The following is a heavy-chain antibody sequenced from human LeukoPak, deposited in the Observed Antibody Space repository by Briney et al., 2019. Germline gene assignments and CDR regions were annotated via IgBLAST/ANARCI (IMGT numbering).Heavy chain of an antibody. CDR2: IRYDGDIK. CDR1: GFTFSSYG. J-gene: IGHJ4*02. D-gene: IGHD5-18*01. CDR3: AKDKYSPFDY. Sequence: GGSLRLSCAASGFTFSSYGMHWVRQAPGKGLEWVAFIRYDGDIKYYADSVKGRFTISRDSSKNTLYLQMNSLRAEDTAVYYCAKDKYSPFDYWGQGTLVTVSS. V-gene: IGHV3-30*02.